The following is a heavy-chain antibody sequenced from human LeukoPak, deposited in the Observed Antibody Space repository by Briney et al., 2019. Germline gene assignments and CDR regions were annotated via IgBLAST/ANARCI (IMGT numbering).Heavy chain of an antibody. D-gene: IGHD3-9*01. J-gene: IGHJ4*02. CDR1: GFTFSSYS. CDR2: ISSSSSTI. Sequence: GGSLRLSCAASGFTFSSYSMNWVRQAPGKGLEWVSYISSSSSTIYYADSVKGRFTISRDNAKNSLYLQMNSLRAEDTAVYYCAREEGSPNFDLNYWGQGTLVTVSS. V-gene: IGHV3-48*04. CDR3: AREEGSPNFDLNY.